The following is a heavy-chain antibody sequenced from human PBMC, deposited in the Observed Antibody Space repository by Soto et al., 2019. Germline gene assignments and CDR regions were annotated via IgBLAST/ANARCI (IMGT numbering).Heavy chain of an antibody. CDR2: IIPIFPTA. CDR1: GGTFSSYS. CDR3: AFPTSVFGVVAMGGLDV. J-gene: IGHJ6*01. D-gene: IGHD3-3*01. V-gene: IGHV1-69*14. Sequence: QVQLVQSGAELKKPGSSVRVSCQASGGTFSSYSVNWVRQAPGQGLEWMGGIIPIFPTADHAQRFQGRVTITADKSTNTAYMALSSLRSDDTAVYFCAFPTSVFGVVAMGGLDVWGQGTTVTVSS.